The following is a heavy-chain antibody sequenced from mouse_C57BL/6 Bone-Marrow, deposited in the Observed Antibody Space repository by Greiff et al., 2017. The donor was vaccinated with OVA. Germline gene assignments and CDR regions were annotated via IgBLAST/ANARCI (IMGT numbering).Heavy chain of an antibody. CDR2: IWTGGGT. D-gene: IGHD1-1*02. CDR1: GFSLTSYA. Sequence: VQVVESGPGLVAPSPSLSITCTVSGFSLTSYAISWVRQPPGKGLEWLGVIWTGGGTNYNSALNSRLSISKDNSKSQVFLKMNSLQTDDTARYYCARSLYGPFAYWGQGTLVTVSA. V-gene: IGHV2-9-1*01. CDR3: ARSLYGPFAY. J-gene: IGHJ3*01.